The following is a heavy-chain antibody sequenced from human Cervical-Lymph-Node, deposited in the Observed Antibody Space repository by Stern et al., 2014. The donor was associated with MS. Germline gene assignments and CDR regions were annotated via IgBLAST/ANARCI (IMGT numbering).Heavy chain of an antibody. CDR3: ARVFLAQLDYYGSGSYYPYYFDY. V-gene: IGHV1-18*01. Sequence: QVQLVQSGAEVKKPGASVKVSCKASGYTFTSYGISWVRQAPGQGLEWMGWISAYNGNTNYAQKLQGRVTMTTDTSTSTAYMELRSLRSDDTAVYYCARVFLAQLDYYGSGSYYPYYFDYWGQGTLVTVSS. J-gene: IGHJ4*02. CDR1: GYTFTSYG. D-gene: IGHD3-10*01. CDR2: ISAYNGNT.